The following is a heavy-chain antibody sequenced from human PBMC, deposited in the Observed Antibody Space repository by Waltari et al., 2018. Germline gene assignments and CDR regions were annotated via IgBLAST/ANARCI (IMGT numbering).Heavy chain of an antibody. CDR1: EYTFTSSY. Sequence: QVQLVQSGAEVKKPGASVKISCKTSEYTFTSSYVHWVRQAPGQGLEWMGRINRRGGSTIYAQKFQGRVTMTRDTSTSTVYMELSSLRSEDTAVYYCASDTGALWMDVWGQGTTVTVSS. CDR2: INRRGGST. D-gene: IGHD2-21*01. J-gene: IGHJ6*02. CDR3: ASDTGALWMDV. V-gene: IGHV1-46*01.